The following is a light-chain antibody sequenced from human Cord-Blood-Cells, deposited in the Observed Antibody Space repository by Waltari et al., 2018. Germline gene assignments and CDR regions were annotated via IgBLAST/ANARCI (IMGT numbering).Light chain of an antibody. CDR1: QSISSY. CDR2: AAS. CDR3: QQSYSTPGGT. J-gene: IGKJ3*01. Sequence: DLQLTQSPSSLSASVGDRVTITCRASQSISSYLNWYQQKPGKAPKLLIYAASSLQSGVTSRFSGSGSGTDFTLTISSLQPEDFATYYCQQSYSTPGGTFGPGTKVDIK. V-gene: IGKV1-39*01.